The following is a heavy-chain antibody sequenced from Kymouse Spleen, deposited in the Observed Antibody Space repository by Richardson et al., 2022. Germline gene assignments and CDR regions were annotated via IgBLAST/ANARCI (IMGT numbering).Heavy chain of an antibody. CDR3: AAYYGSGSYYFDY. CDR1: GGSISSSSYY. V-gene: IGHV4-39*01. D-gene: IGHD3-10*01. CDR2: IYYSGST. J-gene: IGHJ4*02. Sequence: QLQLQESGPGLVKPSETLSLTCTVSGGSISSSSYYWGWIRQPPGKGLEWIGSIYYSGSTYYNPSLKSRVTISVDTSKNQFSLKLSSVTAADTAVYYCAAYYGSGSYYFDYWGQGTLVTVSS.